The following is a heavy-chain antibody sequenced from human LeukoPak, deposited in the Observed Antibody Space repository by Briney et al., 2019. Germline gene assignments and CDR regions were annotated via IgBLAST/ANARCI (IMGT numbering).Heavy chain of an antibody. Sequence: PGGSLRLSCAASGFTFNNYGMHWVRQAPGKGLEWVAVIWYAGSKKLYADSVKGRFTISRDNAKNRLYLQMNSLIPEDTAFYYCARDPEFDPWGQGTLVTVSS. CDR2: IWYAGSKK. V-gene: IGHV3-33*08. CDR3: ARDPEFDP. CDR1: GFTFNNYG. J-gene: IGHJ5*02.